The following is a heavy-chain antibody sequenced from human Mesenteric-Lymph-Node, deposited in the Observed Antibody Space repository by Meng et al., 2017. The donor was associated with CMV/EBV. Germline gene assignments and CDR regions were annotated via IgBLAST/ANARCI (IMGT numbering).Heavy chain of an antibody. CDR2: IRSKAYGGTT. Sequence: GGSLRLSCTASGFTFGDYAMSWVRQAPGKGLEWVGFIRSKAYGGTTEYAASVKGRFTISRDDSKSIAYLQMNSLKTEDTAVYYCTRGPIVPQYFQHWGQGTLVTVSS. V-gene: IGHV3-49*04. CDR1: GFTFGDYA. J-gene: IGHJ1*01. CDR3: TRGPIVPQYFQH. D-gene: IGHD2-21*01.